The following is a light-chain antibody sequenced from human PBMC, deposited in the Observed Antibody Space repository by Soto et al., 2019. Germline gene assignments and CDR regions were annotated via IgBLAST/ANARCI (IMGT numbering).Light chain of an antibody. CDR2: DVS. V-gene: IGLV2-11*01. CDR3: FSFTTTSTHV. Sequence: QSVLTQPRSVSGSPGQSVTISCTGTSSDVGGYNFVSWYQQHPGKAPKLMMYDVSQRPSGVPDRFSASKSGNTASLTISGLQLEEEPAYSCFSFTTTSTHVFGTGTKVTV. CDR1: SSDVGGYNF. J-gene: IGLJ1*01.